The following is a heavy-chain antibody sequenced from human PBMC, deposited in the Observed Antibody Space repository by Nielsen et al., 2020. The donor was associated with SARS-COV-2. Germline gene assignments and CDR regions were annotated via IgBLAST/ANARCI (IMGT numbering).Heavy chain of an antibody. CDR3: ARGGVNGWWDY. CDR2: INAGNGYT. V-gene: IGHV1-3*01. D-gene: IGHD6-19*01. Sequence: ASVKVSCKASGYRFTSYAIHWVRQAPGQGLESMGWINAGNGYTEYSQNFHGRVTITTDTSATTAYMEVRYLKSEDTAVFYCARGGVNGWWDYWGQGTLVTVSS. CDR1: GYRFTSYA. J-gene: IGHJ4*02.